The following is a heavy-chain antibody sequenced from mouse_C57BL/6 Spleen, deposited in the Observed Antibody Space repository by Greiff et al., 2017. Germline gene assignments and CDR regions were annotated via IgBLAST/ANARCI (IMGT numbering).Heavy chain of an antibody. Sequence: EVQLQQSGPELVKPGASVKMSCKASGYTFTDYNMHWVKQSHGKSLEWIGYINPNNGGTSYNQKFKGKATLTVNKSSSTAYMELRSLTSEDSAVYYCAREYGSSYRGDYYAMDYWGQGTSVTVSS. CDR3: AREYGSSYRGDYYAMDY. D-gene: IGHD1-1*01. CDR1: GYTFTDYN. CDR2: INPNNGGT. V-gene: IGHV1-22*01. J-gene: IGHJ4*01.